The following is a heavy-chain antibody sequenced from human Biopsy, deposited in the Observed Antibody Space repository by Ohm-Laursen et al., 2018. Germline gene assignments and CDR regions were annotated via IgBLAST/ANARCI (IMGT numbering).Heavy chain of an antibody. CDR1: GFIFSDQY. CDR3: ARDER. Sequence: SLRLSCAASGFIFSDQYMDWIRQAPGKGLEWIARIRSKPKGHTTEQAASVKGRFTISRDNAENSMYLQMSSLTVDDTAVYYCARDERWGQGTLVTVSS. D-gene: IGHD5-24*01. V-gene: IGHV3-72*01. J-gene: IGHJ4*02. CDR2: IRSKPKGHTT.